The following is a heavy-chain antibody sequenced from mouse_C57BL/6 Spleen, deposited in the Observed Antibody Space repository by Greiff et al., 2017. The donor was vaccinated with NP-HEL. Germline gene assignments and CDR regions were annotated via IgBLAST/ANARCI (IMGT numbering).Heavy chain of an antibody. CDR2: INPGSGGT. D-gene: IGHD2-3*01. CDR3: ARRVTRPWYFDY. V-gene: IGHV1-54*01. J-gene: IGHJ1*03. CDR1: GYAFTNYL. Sequence: QVQLQQPGAELVRPGTSVKVSCKASGYAFTNYLIEWVKQRPGQGLEWIGVINPGSGGTNYNEKFKGKATLTVDKSSSTAYMLLSSLTSEDSAVYFCARRVTRPWYFDYWGKGTTVTVSA.